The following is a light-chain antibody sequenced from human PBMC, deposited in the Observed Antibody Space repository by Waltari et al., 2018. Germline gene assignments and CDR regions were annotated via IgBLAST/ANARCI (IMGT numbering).Light chain of an antibody. J-gene: IGLJ3*02. CDR2: DVS. V-gene: IGLV2-14*01. CDR1: SSDVGGSNY. CDR3: CSFTSRSTWV. Sequence: QSALTQPASVSGSPGQSITISCTGTSSDVGGSNYVPWYQQHPGKVPKLLIFDVSNRPSGVSNRFSGSKSGNTASLTISGLQAEDESDYYCCSFTSRSTWVFGGGTKLTVL.